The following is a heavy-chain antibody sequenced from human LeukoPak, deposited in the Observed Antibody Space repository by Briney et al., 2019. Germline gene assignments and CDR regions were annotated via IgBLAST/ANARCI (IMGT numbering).Heavy chain of an antibody. CDR1: GYSFTNYW. J-gene: IGHJ4*02. CDR3: ARHGDDYVWGRYRSLDY. CDR2: MYPGDSDT. Sequence: GESLKISCEGSGYSFTNYWSGWVRQMPGKGLEWMGVMYPGDSDTRYSPSFQGKVTISADKSISTAYLQWSSLEASDTAMYYCARHGDDYVWGRYRSLDYWGQGTLVTVSS. D-gene: IGHD3-16*02. V-gene: IGHV5-51*01.